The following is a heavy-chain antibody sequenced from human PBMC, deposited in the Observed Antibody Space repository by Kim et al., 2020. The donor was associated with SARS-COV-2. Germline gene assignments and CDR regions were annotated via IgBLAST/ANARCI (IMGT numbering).Heavy chain of an antibody. CDR3: ARESGYGMDV. V-gene: IGHV1-69*01. Sequence: TPNYAQKFQGRVTITADESTSTAYMELSSLRSEDTAVYYCARESGYGMDVWGQGTTVTVSS. CDR2: TP. J-gene: IGHJ6*02.